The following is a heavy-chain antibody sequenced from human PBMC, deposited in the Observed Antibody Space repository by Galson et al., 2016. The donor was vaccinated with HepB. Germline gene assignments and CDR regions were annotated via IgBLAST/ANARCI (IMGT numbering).Heavy chain of an antibody. J-gene: IGHJ4*02. Sequence: SLRLSCAASGLPFSNFWMHWVRQAPGKGPVWVSRINSDGSSTTYADSVKGRFTISRDNAKNTLYLQMNSLRAEDTALYYCTRVHREGIAAAGLQIWGQGTLVIASS. V-gene: IGHV3-74*01. D-gene: IGHD6-13*01. CDR1: GLPFSNFW. CDR3: TRVHREGIAAAGLQI. CDR2: INSDGSST.